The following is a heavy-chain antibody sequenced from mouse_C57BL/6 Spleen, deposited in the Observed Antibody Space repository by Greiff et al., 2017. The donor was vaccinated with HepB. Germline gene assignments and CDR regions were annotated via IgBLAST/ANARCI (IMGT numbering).Heavy chain of an antibody. CDR1: GYTFTSYW. Sequence: QVQLQQPGAELVKPGASVKMSCKASGYTFTSYWITWVKQRPGQGLEWIGDIYPGSGSTNYNEKFKSKATLTVDTSSSTAYMQLSSLTSEDSAVYYCARSESNYRLGLSGFAYWGQGTLVTVSA. V-gene: IGHV1-55*01. CDR3: ARSESNYRLGLSGFAY. J-gene: IGHJ3*01. CDR2: IYPGSGST. D-gene: IGHD2-5*01.